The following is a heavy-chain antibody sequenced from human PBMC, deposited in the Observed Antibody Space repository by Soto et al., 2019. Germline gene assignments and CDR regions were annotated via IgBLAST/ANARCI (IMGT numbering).Heavy chain of an antibody. CDR2: ISSRSSTI. V-gene: IGHV3-48*02. Sequence: EVQLVESGGGLVQPGGSLRLSCAASGFTFSSYSMNWVRQAPEKGLEWVSYISSRSSTIYYADSVKGRFTISRDKAKNALYLQMNSLRDEDTAVYYCARDQGAGWFGRHFDLWGRSTLVTVSS. CDR3: ARDQGAGWFGRHFDL. CDR1: GFTFSSYS. J-gene: IGHJ2*01. D-gene: IGHD3-10*01.